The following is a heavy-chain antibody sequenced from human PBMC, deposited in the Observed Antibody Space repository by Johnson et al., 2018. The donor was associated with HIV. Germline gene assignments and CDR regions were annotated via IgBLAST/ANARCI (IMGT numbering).Heavy chain of an antibody. V-gene: IGHV3-23*04. D-gene: IGHD6-19*01. CDR3: ARDREYGLAWGWAFDI. Sequence: VQLVESGGGVVRPGGSLRLSCAASGFTLDDYGMSWVRQAPGKGLECVSGISGSGGSTYYADSVKGRFTISRDTSKNTLYLQTNSLRAEDTAVYYCARDREYGLAWGWAFDIWGQGTMVTVSS. CDR1: GFTLDDYG. J-gene: IGHJ3*02. CDR2: ISGSGGST.